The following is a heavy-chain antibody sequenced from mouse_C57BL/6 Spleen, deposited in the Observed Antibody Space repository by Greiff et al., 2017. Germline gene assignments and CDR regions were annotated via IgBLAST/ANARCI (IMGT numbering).Heavy chain of an antibody. Sequence: VQLQESGPELVKPGASVKISCKASGYAFSSSWMNWVKQRPGKGLEWIGRIYPGDGDTNYNGKFKGKATLTADKSSSTAYMQLSSLTSEDSAVYFCARYFSYVDYWGQGTTLTVSS. CDR2: IYPGDGDT. CDR1: GYAFSSSW. J-gene: IGHJ2*01. CDR3: ARYFSYVDY. V-gene: IGHV1-82*01.